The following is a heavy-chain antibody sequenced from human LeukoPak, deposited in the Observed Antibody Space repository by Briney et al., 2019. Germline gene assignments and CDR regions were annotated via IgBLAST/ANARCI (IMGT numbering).Heavy chain of an antibody. CDR1: GFTFTSYT. CDR2: ISSDGSSK. CDR3: ARDQGRIAAAGNYLSSGY. D-gene: IGHD6-13*01. Sequence: GGSLRLSCAASGFTFTSYTMHWVCHAPGKGLEWEAVISSDGSSKYSADSVKGRFTISRDNSKNTLYLQMNSLRTEDTAVYYCARDQGRIAAAGNYLSSGYWGQGTLVTVSA. V-gene: IGHV3-30-3*01. J-gene: IGHJ4*02.